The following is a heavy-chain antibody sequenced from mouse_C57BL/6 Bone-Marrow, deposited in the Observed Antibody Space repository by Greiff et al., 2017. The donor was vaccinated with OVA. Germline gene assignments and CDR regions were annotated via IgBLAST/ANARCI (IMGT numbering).Heavy chain of an antibody. J-gene: IGHJ2*01. D-gene: IGHD1-1*01. V-gene: IGHV1-55*01. Sequence: VQLQQPGAELVKPGASVKMSCKASGYTFTSYWITWVKQRPGQGLEWIGDIYPGSGSTNYNEKFKSKATLTVDTSSSTAYMQLSSLTSEDSAVYYCASLSITTVVAFDYWGQGTTLTVSS. CDR2: IYPGSGST. CDR3: ASLSITTVVAFDY. CDR1: GYTFTSYW.